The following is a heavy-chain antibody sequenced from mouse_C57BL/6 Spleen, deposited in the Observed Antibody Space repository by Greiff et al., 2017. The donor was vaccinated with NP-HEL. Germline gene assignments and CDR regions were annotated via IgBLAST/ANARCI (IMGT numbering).Heavy chain of an antibody. J-gene: IGHJ4*01. V-gene: IGHV5-9-1*02. CDR1: GFTFSSYA. D-gene: IGHD2-5*01. CDR3: TRYYSNYAGYYAMDY. CDR2: ISSGGDYI. Sequence: EVMLVESGEGLVKPGGSLKLSCAASGFTFSSYAMSWVRQTPEKRLEWVAYISSGGDYIYYADTVKGRFTISRDNARNTLYLQMSSLKSEDTAMYYCTRYYSNYAGYYAMDYWGQGTSVTVSS.